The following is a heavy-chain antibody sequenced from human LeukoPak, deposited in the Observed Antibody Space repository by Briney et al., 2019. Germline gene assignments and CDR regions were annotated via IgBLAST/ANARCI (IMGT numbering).Heavy chain of an antibody. J-gene: IGHJ4*02. Sequence: ASVKVSCKASGSTFSSYAISWVRQAPGQGLEWMGGIIPIFGTANYAQKFQGRVTITADESTSTAYMELSSLRSEDTAVYYCARIPAGYSSGWYFDYWGQGTLVTVSS. D-gene: IGHD6-19*01. CDR2: IIPIFGTA. V-gene: IGHV1-69*01. CDR1: GSTFSSYA. CDR3: ARIPAGYSSGWYFDY.